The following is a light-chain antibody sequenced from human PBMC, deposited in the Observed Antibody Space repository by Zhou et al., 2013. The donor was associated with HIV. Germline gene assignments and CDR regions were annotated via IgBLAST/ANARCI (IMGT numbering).Light chain of an antibody. CDR3: QQYNNYWT. CDR2: AAS. J-gene: IGKJ1*01. Sequence: DIQMTQSPSSVSASVGDRVTITCRASQDIRTWLAWYQQKPGTAPKLLIYAASSLQSRVPSRFTGSGSGTDFSLTISGLQPEDFATYYCQQYNNYWTFGQGTKVEIK. CDR1: QDIRTW. V-gene: IGKV1-12*01.